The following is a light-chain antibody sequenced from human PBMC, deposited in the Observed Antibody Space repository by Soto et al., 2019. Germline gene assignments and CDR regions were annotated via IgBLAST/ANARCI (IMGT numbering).Light chain of an antibody. CDR2: WAS. CDR3: QQYYNTPFT. V-gene: IGKV4-1*01. Sequence: IVLTQSPDSLAVSLGERATVNCKSSQSVLYSSDNKNYLVWYQQKPGQPPRLLIYWASTRESGVPARFSGSGSGTDFTLTISSLQAEDVAVYYCQQYYNTPFTFGQGTKLEIK. CDR1: QSVLYSSDNKNY. J-gene: IGKJ2*01.